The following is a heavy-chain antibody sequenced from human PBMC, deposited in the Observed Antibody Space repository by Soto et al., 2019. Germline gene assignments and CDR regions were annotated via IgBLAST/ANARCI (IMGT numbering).Heavy chain of an antibody. D-gene: IGHD1-1*01. Sequence: PSETLSLTCTVSGASISGYYWRWIRKSAGKGLEWIGRIYATGTTDYNPSLKSRVMMSVDTSKKQFSLKLRSVTAADKAVYYCVRDGTKTLRDWFDPWGQG. CDR2: IYATGTT. V-gene: IGHV4-4*07. J-gene: IGHJ5*02. CDR3: VRDGTKTLRDWFDP. CDR1: GASISGYY.